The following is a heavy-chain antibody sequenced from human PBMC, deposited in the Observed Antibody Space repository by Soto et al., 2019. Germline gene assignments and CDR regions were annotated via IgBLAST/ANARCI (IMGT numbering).Heavy chain of an antibody. CDR3: ARDLASGIAAAGPLFDY. Sequence: GASVKVSCKASGYTFTGYYMHWVRQAPGEGLEWMGWINPNSGGTNYAQKFQGWVTMTRDTSISTAYMELSRLRSDDTAVYYCARDLASGIAAAGPLFDYWGQGTLVTVSS. V-gene: IGHV1-2*04. CDR2: INPNSGGT. J-gene: IGHJ4*02. D-gene: IGHD6-13*01. CDR1: GYTFTGYY.